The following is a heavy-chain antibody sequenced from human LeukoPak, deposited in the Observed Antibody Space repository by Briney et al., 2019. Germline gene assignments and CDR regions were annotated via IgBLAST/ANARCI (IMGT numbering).Heavy chain of an antibody. D-gene: IGHD3-10*01. CDR3: AREVYGSGNLPFDY. CDR1: GFTFSRYT. J-gene: IGHJ4*02. CDR2: ISSSSLYI. Sequence: GGSLRLSCAASGFTFSRYTMNWVRQAPGKGLEWVSSISSSSLYIYYADSMKGRFTISRDNAKNSLYLQMNSLRAEDTAVYYCAREVYGSGNLPFDYWGQGTLVTVSS. V-gene: IGHV3-21*01.